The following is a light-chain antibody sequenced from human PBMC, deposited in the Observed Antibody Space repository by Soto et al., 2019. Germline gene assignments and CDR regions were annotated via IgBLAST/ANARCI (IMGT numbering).Light chain of an antibody. CDR1: QSVTTR. V-gene: IGKV3-20*01. CDR2: GAS. J-gene: IGKJ1*01. Sequence: IVLTQSPGTLSLSPGERATLSCRASQSVTTRLAWYQQKPGRAPRLIIHGASSRATGVPDRITGSGSGTDFTLSISRLEPEDFAVYYCQQYGGSTRTFGQGTKVDIK. CDR3: QQYGGSTRT.